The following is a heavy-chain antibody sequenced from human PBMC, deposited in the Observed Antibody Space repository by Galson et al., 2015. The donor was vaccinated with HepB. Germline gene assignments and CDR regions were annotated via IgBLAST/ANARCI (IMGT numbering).Heavy chain of an antibody. V-gene: IGHV2-70*11. CDR1: GFSLTTSGMC. CDR3: ARIHSGGYASGSYGFDY. CDR2: IDWDDDK. Sequence: PALVKPTQTLTLTCTFSGFSLTTSGMCVTWIRQPPGKALEWLARIDWDDDKYYSTSLKTRLTISKDASQNQAVLTMTNIDPVDTATYYCARIHSGGYASGSYGFDYWGQGTLVTVSS. D-gene: IGHD3-10*01. J-gene: IGHJ4*02.